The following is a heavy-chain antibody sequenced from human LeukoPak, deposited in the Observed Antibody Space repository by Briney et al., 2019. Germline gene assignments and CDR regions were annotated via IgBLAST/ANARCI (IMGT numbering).Heavy chain of an antibody. CDR3: ASPGAVAGTPGPDAFDI. Sequence: ASVKVSCKASGYTFTDYSLHWVRQAPGQGLEWMGWINPKSSGTNYAQKFQGRVTMTRDTSISTAYMELSRLRSDDTAVYYCASPGAVAGTPGPDAFDIWGQGTMVTVSS. CDR2: INPKSSGT. J-gene: IGHJ3*02. V-gene: IGHV1-2*02. CDR1: GYTFTDYS. D-gene: IGHD6-19*01.